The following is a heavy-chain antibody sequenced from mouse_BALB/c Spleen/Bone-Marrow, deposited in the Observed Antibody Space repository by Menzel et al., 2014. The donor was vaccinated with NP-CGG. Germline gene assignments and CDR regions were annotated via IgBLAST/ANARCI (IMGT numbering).Heavy chain of an antibody. CDR3: ARFYYGSSYAMDY. J-gene: IGHJ4*01. V-gene: IGHV1S56*01. CDR2: IYPGNVNT. D-gene: IGHD1-1*01. CDR1: GYTFTSYY. Sequence: VKVVESGPELVKPGASVRISCKASGYTFTSYYIHWVKQRPGQGLEWIGWIYPGNVNTKYNEKFKGKATLTADKSSSTAYMQLSSLTSEDSAVYFCARFYYGSSYAMDYWGQGTSVTVSS.